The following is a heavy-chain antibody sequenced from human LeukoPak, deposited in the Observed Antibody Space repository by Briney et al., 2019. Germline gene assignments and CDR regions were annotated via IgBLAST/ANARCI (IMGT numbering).Heavy chain of an antibody. CDR2: ISGSGGST. Sequence: GGPLRLSCAASGFTFSSYAMSWVRQAPGKGLEWVSAISGSGGSTYYADSVKGRFTISRDNSKNTLYLQMNSLRTEDTAVYYCAKDPALLWLGESFFDYWGQGTLVTVSS. CDR1: GFTFSSYA. D-gene: IGHD3-10*01. V-gene: IGHV3-23*01. J-gene: IGHJ4*02. CDR3: AKDPALLWLGESFFDY.